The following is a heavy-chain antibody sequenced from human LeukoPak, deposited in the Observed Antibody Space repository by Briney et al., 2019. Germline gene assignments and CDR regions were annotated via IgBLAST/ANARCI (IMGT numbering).Heavy chain of an antibody. CDR2: ISGGGSST. Sequence: GGSLRLSCAASGFTFSSNAMSWVRQALGKGLEWVSTISGGGSSTYYADSVKGRFTISRDNSKNTLYLQMNSLRAEDTAVYYCAKVLYDSSGDYYRYYGMDVWGQGTTVTVSS. D-gene: IGHD3-22*01. CDR3: AKVLYDSSGDYYRYYGMDV. J-gene: IGHJ6*02. CDR1: GFTFSSNA. V-gene: IGHV3-23*01.